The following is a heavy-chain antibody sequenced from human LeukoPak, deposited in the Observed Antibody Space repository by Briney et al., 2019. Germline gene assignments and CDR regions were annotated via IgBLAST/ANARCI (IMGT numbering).Heavy chain of an antibody. Sequence: SETLSLTCAVYGGSSSSYYWSWIRQPPGKGLEWIAEITHFGRTNYNPSLKSRLSISVDTSKNQFSLKLSSVTAADTAVYYCASIYGDYSDFDYWGQGTLVTVSS. CDR1: GGSSSSYY. CDR2: ITHFGRT. D-gene: IGHD4-17*01. CDR3: ASIYGDYSDFDY. J-gene: IGHJ4*02. V-gene: IGHV4-34*01.